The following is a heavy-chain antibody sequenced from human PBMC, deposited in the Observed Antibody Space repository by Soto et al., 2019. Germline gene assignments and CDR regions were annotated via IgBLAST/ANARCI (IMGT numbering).Heavy chain of an antibody. Sequence: GSLRLSCAASVFTFSSYGMHWVRQAPGKGLEWVAVIWYDGSNKYYADSVKGRFTISRDNSKNTLYLQMNSLRAEDTAVYYCARGGTGDGYYGMDVWGQGTTVTVSS. V-gene: IGHV3-33*01. J-gene: IGHJ6*02. CDR3: ARGGTGDGYYGMDV. CDR1: VFTFSSYG. CDR2: IWYDGSNK. D-gene: IGHD3-16*01.